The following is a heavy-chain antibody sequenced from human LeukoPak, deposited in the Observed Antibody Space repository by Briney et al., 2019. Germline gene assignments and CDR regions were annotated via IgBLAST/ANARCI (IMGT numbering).Heavy chain of an antibody. V-gene: IGHV3-7*02. Sequence: GGSLRLSCAASGFTFSSYWMSWVRQAPGKGLEWVANIKQDGSEKYYVDSVKGRFTISRDNAKNSLYLQMNSLRAEDTAVYYCARRVTRYGSPEYFQHWGQGTLVTVSS. CDR3: ARRVTRYGSPEYFQH. J-gene: IGHJ1*01. CDR2: IKQDGSEK. D-gene: IGHD5-18*01. CDR1: GFTFSSYW.